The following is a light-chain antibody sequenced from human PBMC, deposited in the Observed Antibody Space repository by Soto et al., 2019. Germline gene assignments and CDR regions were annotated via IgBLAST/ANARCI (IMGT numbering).Light chain of an antibody. CDR2: KAS. J-gene: IGKJ5*01. V-gene: IGKV1-5*03. CDR1: QSISNH. CDR3: QQLNSYPIT. Sequence: IQMTQSPSSLSASVENRVIIACRASQSISNHLNWYQQKPGKAPKLMIYKASTLKSGVPSRFSGSGYGTEFNLTISSLQTDDFATYYCQQLNSYPITFGQGTRLEIK.